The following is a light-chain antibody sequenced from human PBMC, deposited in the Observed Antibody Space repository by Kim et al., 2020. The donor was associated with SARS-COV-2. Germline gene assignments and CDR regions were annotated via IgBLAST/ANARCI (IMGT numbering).Light chain of an antibody. J-gene: IGLJ3*02. CDR1: KLGDKY. V-gene: IGLV3-1*01. Sequence: SYELTQPPSVSVSPGKTASITCSGDKLGDKYACWYQQKPGQAPVLVIYHDSKRPSGIPERFSGSNSGNTATLTISGTQAVDEADYYCQAWDSSTGQFGGG. CDR3: QAWDSSTGQ. CDR2: HDS.